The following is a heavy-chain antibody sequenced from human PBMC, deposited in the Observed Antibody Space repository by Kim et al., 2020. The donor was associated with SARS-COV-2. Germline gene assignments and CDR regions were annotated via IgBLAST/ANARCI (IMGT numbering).Heavy chain of an antibody. Sequence: ATYAQKSQGRVTITADKSTSTAYMELSSLRSEDTAVYYCASYSSANAFDIWGQGTMVTVSS. V-gene: IGHV1-69*02. D-gene: IGHD6-25*01. CDR3: ASYSSANAFDI. J-gene: IGHJ3*02. CDR2: A.